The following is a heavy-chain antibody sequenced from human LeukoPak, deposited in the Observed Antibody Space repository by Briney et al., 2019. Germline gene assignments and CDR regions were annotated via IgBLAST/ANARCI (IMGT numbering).Heavy chain of an antibody. V-gene: IGHV4-28*01. CDR1: GSSINSSNW. CDR2: IYYSGIN. Sequence: PSETLSLTCVVSGSSINSSNWWGWIRQPPGKGLEWIGYIYYSGINRYNPSPKSRVTMSVDTSKNQFSLKLSSVSAVDTAVYYCARSRDGYNYFFDHWGQGTLVTVSS. J-gene: IGHJ4*02. D-gene: IGHD5-24*01. CDR3: ARSRDGYNYFFDH.